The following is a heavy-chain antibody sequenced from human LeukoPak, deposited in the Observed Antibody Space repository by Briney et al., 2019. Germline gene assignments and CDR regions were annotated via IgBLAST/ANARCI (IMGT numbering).Heavy chain of an antibody. CDR1: GGSISGYY. CDR3: ARHISVAGLIDY. V-gene: IGHV4-59*08. Sequence: SETLSLTGTASGGSISGYYWSWIRQPPGKGLEWIGYIYYSGSTNYNPSLKSRVTISVDTSKNQFSLKLSSVTAADTAVYYCARHISVAGLIDYWGQGTLVTVSS. D-gene: IGHD6-19*01. CDR2: IYYSGST. J-gene: IGHJ4*02.